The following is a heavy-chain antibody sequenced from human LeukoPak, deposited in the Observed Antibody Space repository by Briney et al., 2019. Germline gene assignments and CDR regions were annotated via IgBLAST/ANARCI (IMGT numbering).Heavy chain of an antibody. Sequence: ASVKGSCKASGYTFTGYYMHCVRQPPGQGLELMGWINPNSGATNYAQKFQGRVTMTGDTSIKTAYMELSRLRSDDTAVYYCARGPGGGYDWLGYWGQGNLVTVSS. CDR3: ARGPGGGYDWLGY. V-gene: IGHV1-2*02. D-gene: IGHD5-12*01. CDR2: INPNSGAT. J-gene: IGHJ4*02. CDR1: GYTFTGYY.